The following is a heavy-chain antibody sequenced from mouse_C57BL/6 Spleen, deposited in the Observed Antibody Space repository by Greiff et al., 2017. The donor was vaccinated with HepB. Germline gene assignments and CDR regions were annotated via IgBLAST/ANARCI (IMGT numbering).Heavy chain of an antibody. V-gene: IGHV1-55*01. J-gene: IGHJ2*01. Sequence: VKLVESGAELVKPGASVKMSCKASGYTFTSYWITWVKQRPGQGLEWIGDIYPGSGSTKYNEKFKSKATLTVDTSSSTAYMQLSSLTSEDSAVYYCARGGTVVAGNYFDYWGQGTTLTVSS. CDR1: GYTFTSYW. CDR3: ARGGTVVAGNYFDY. CDR2: IYPGSGST. D-gene: IGHD1-1*01.